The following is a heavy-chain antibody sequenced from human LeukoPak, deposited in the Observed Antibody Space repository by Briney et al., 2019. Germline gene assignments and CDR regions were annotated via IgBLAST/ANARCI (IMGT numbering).Heavy chain of an antibody. CDR2: INPGDYDA. J-gene: IGHJ4*02. V-gene: IGHV5-51*01. Sequence: GESLKISCKASGYSFSSYWIGWVRQMPGKGLEWMAIINPGDYDARYSPPFQGQVTVSADRSISTAYMQWSTLKASDTATYYCTKAPTSSLSFFDFWGQGTLVTVSS. CDR1: GYSFSSYW. D-gene: IGHD5-24*01. CDR3: TKAPTSSLSFFDF.